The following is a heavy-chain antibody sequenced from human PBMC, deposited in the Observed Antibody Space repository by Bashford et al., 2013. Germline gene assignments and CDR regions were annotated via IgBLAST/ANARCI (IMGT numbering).Heavy chain of an antibody. CDR3: ARRTVTATYFDY. D-gene: IGHD4-17*01. J-gene: IGHJ4*02. V-gene: IGHV4-59*08. CDR2: IFYSGIT. Sequence: SETLSLTCTVSGGSINSYYWSWIRQPPGKGLEWIGYIFYSGITNYNPSLKSRVTISVDTSKNQFSLKLSSVTAADTAVYYCARRTVTATYFDYWGQGTLVTVSS. CDR1: GGSINSYY.